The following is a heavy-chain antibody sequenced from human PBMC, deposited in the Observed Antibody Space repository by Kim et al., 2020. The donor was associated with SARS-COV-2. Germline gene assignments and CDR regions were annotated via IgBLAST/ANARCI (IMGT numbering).Heavy chain of an antibody. CDR1: GGSISSYY. J-gene: IGHJ6*02. V-gene: IGHV4-59*01. CDR3: ARASLSSGRPNYGMDV. D-gene: IGHD3-22*01. CDR2: IYYSGST. Sequence: SETLSLTCTVSGGSISSYYWSWIRQPPGKGLEWIGYIYYSGSTNYNPSLKSRVTISVDTSKNQFSLKLSSVTAADTAVYYCARASLSSGRPNYGMDVWGQGTTVTVSS.